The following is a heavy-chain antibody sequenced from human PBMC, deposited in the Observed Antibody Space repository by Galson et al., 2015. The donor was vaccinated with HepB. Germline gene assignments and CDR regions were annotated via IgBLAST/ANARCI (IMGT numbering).Heavy chain of an antibody. CDR1: GGTFSSYA. CDR2: IIPILGIA. CDR3: ARDIAYYDIFETHAGSLWFDP. D-gene: IGHD3-9*01. J-gene: IGHJ5*02. V-gene: IGHV1-69*04. Sequence: SVKVSCKASGGTFSSYAISWVRQAPGQGLEWMGRIIPILGIANYAQKFQGRVTITRDTSASTAYMELSSLRSEDTAVYYCARDIAYYDIFETHAGSLWFDPWGQGTLVTVSS.